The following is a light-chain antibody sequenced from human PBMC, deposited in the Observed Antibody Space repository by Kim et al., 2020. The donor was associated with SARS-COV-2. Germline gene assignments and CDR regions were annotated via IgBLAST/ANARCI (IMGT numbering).Light chain of an antibody. Sequence: SSGERATLSCRASRSVNNNYLAWYQQKPGPPPRLLIYGTSTRATGTPDRFSGSGSGTDFTLTISRLEPEDFALYYCQQYGGSPLFTFGQGTKLEI. CDR2: GTS. CDR3: QQYGGSPLFT. V-gene: IGKV3-20*01. J-gene: IGKJ2*01. CDR1: RSVNNNY.